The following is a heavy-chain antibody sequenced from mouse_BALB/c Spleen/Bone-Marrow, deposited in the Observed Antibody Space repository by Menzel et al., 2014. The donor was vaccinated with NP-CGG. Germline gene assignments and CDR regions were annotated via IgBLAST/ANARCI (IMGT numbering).Heavy chain of an antibody. CDR1: GFTFSSYG. CDR2: ISGGGSYT. Sequence: EVQLQQSGGGLVKPGGSLKLSCAASGFTFSSYGMSWVRQTPEKRLGWVATISGGGSYTYYPDSVKGRFTISRDNAKNNLYLQMSSLRSEDTALYYCARQYGSSYFDDWAKAPLSQSPQ. J-gene: IGHJ2*01. D-gene: IGHD1-1*01. V-gene: IGHV5-9-2*01. CDR3: ARQYGSSYFDD.